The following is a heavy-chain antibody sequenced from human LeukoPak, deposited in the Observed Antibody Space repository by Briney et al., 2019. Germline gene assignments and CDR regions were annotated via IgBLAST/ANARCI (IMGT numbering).Heavy chain of an antibody. V-gene: IGHV1-18*01. Sequence: ASLKVSCKASGYTFSSYGISWVRQAPGQGLEWMGWISAYNGNTNFAQEFQGRVTMTTDTSTSTASMELRSLRSDDTVVYYRARDRGIYNHRVIDSWGQGTLVTVSS. CDR2: ISAYNGNT. J-gene: IGHJ4*02. CDR1: GYTFSSYG. D-gene: IGHD5-12*01. CDR3: ARDRGIYNHRVIDS.